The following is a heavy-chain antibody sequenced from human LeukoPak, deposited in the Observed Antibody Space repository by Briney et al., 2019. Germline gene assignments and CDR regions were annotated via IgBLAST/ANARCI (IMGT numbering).Heavy chain of an antibody. J-gene: IGHJ4*02. CDR3: AREYDVLTGYLGSGSGSYFDY. CDR1: GFTFDDYA. CDR2: ISWNSGSI. V-gene: IGHV3-9*01. D-gene: IGHD3-9*01. Sequence: GGSLRLSCAASGFTFDDYAMHWVRQAPGKGLEWVSGISWNSGSIGYADSVKGRFTISRDNAKNSLYLQMNSLRAEDTAVYYCAREYDVLTGYLGSGSGSYFDYWGQGTLVTVSS.